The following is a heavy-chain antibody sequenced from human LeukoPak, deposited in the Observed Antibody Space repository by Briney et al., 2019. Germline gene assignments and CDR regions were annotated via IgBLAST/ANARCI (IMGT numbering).Heavy chain of an antibody. CDR2: IYYSGST. Sequence: PSETLSLTCTVSGGSISRYYWSWIRQPPGKGLEGMGYIYYSGSTNYNPSLKSRVSMSVDTSKNQFSLKLSSVTAADTAVYYCATTGYCSGGNCYAEFFQHWGQGTLGTVSS. CDR3: ATTGYCSGGNCYAEFFQH. J-gene: IGHJ1*01. D-gene: IGHD2-15*01. CDR1: GGSISRYY. V-gene: IGHV4-59*08.